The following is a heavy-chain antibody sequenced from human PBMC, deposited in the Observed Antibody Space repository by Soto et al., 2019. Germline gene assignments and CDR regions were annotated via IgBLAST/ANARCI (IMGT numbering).Heavy chain of an antibody. CDR1: GYTFTSYG. CDR3: ARDLRDIVVVPAARPYYYYYMDV. V-gene: IGHV1-18*01. CDR2: ISAYNGNT. D-gene: IGHD2-2*01. Sequence: ASVKVSCKASGYTFTSYGISWVRQAPGQGLEWMRWISAYNGNTNYAQKLQGRVTMTTDTSTSTAYMELRSLRSDDTAVYYCARDLRDIVVVPAARPYYYYYMDVWGKGTTVTVYS. J-gene: IGHJ6*03.